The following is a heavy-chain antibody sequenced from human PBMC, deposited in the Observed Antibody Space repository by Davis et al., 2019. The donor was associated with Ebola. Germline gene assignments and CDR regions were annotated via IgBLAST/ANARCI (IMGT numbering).Heavy chain of an antibody. Sequence: PGGSLRLSCAASGFTFSSYGMHWVRQAPGKGLEWVAVIWYDGSNKYYADSVKGRFTISRDNSKNTLYLEMNSLRAEDTAVYYCASGRGDYYDSSGWGDWFDPWGQGTLVTVSS. CDR1: GFTFSSYG. CDR2: IWYDGSNK. CDR3: ASGRGDYYDSSGWGDWFDP. D-gene: IGHD3-22*01. J-gene: IGHJ5*02. V-gene: IGHV3-33*01.